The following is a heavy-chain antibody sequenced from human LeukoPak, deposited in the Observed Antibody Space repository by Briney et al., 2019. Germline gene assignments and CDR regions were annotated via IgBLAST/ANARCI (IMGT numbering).Heavy chain of an antibody. CDR2: ISGSGGST. J-gene: IGHJ4*02. CDR1: GFTVSSNY. Sequence: AGGSLRLSCAASGFTVSSNYMSWVRQAPGKGLEWVSAISGSGGSTYYADSVKGRFTISRDNSKNTLYLQMNSLRAEDTAVYYCAKTEGYDSSGQFDYWGQGTLVTVSS. D-gene: IGHD3-22*01. V-gene: IGHV3-23*01. CDR3: AKTEGYDSSGQFDY.